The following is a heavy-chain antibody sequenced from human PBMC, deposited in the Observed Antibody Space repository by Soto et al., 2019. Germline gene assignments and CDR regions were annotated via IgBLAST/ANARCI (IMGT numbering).Heavy chain of an antibody. CDR2: ISGSGGTA. CDR3: AKELWFGQRVFDF. Sequence: PGGSLRLSCAASVFTFCNYGVSWVRQAPGKGLEWVSVISGSGGTAFYADSVKGRFTVSRDNSKNTLFLQMSSLRDEDTAVYYCAKELWFGQRVFDFWGQGNLVTVSS. V-gene: IGHV3-23*01. CDR1: VFTFCNYG. J-gene: IGHJ4*02. D-gene: IGHD3-10*01.